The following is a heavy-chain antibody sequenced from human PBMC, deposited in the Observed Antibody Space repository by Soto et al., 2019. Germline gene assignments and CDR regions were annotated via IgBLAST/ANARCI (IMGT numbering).Heavy chain of an antibody. D-gene: IGHD2-21*02. CDR2: INPSGGST. CDR3: ARGNCGGDCYPTIPFDY. CDR1: GYTFTSYY. V-gene: IGHV1-46*01. J-gene: IGHJ4*02. Sequence: QVQLVQSGAEVKKPGASVKVSCKASGYTFTSYYMHWVRQAPGQGLEWMGIINPSGGSTSYAQKFQGRVTMTRDTSTSTVYMELSSLRSEDTAVYYCARGNCGGDCYPTIPFDYWGQGTLVTVSS.